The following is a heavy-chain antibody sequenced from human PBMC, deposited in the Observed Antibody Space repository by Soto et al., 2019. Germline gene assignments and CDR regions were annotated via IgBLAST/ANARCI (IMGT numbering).Heavy chain of an antibody. CDR3: ARGVLRDYYYGMDV. CDR2: IYISGST. V-gene: IGHV4-59*01. CDR1: GDSISSYY. J-gene: IGHJ6*02. Sequence: QVQLQESGPGLVKPSETLSLTCTVSGDSISSYYWSWIRQPPGRGLEWIGYIYISGSTNYNPSLTGRVTISVDTSKNQFSLKLTSVTAADTAVYYCARGVLRDYYYGMDVWGQGTTVTVSS.